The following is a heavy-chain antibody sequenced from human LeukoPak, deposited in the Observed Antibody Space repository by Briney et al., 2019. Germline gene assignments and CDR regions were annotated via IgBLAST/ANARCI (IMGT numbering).Heavy chain of an antibody. Sequence: GGSLRLSCAASGLTVSSNYMTWVRQAPGKGLEWVSVIYSGGTTYYADSVKGRFTISRDNSKNTLYLQMNSLRAEDTAVYYCARWRESSGYYSSAHYFDYWGQGTLVTVSS. J-gene: IGHJ4*02. D-gene: IGHD3-22*01. V-gene: IGHV3-53*01. CDR1: GLTVSSNY. CDR3: ARWRESSGYYSSAHYFDY. CDR2: IYSGGTT.